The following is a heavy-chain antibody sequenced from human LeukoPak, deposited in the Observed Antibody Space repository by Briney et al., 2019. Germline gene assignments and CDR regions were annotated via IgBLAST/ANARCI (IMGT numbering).Heavy chain of an antibody. CDR2: INHSGST. Sequence: TSETLSLTCAVYGGSFSGYYWSWIRQPPGKGLEWIGEINHSGSTNYNPSLKSRVTISVDTSKNQFSLELSSVTAADTAVYYCARGRFVFVWGSYRYTDPLDYWGQGTLVTVSS. V-gene: IGHV4-34*01. D-gene: IGHD3-16*02. CDR1: GGSFSGYY. J-gene: IGHJ4*02. CDR3: ARGRFVFVWGSYRYTDPLDY.